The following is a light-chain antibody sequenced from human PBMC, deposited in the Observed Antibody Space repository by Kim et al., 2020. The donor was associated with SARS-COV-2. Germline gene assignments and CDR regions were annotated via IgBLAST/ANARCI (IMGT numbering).Light chain of an antibody. V-gene: IGKV1-39*01. J-gene: IGKJ1*01. CDR2: AAS. CDR1: QSISSY. CDR3: QQSYSTPQCT. Sequence: DIQMTQSPSSLSASVGDRVTITCRASQSISSYLNWYQQKPGKAPKLLIYAASSLQSGVPSRFSGSGSGTDFTLTISSLQPEDFATYYCQQSYSTPQCTFGQGTKVDSK.